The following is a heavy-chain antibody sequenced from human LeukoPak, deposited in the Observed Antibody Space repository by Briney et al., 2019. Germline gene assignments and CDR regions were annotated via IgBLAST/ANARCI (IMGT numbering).Heavy chain of an antibody. Sequence: GGSLRLSCAASGFTFSSYEMNWVRQAPGKGLERVSYISSSGSTIYYADSVKGRFTISRDNAKNSLYLQMNSVRAEDTAVYYCARVWGMPLWLSLDYWGQGALVTVSS. J-gene: IGHJ4*02. CDR3: ARVWGMPLWLSLDY. CDR1: GFTFSSYE. V-gene: IGHV3-48*03. D-gene: IGHD5-18*01. CDR2: ISSSGSTI.